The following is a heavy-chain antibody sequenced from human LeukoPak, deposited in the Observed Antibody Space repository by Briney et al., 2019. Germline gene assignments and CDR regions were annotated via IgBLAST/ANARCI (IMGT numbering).Heavy chain of an antibody. CDR1: GLTFSDYS. Sequence: GGSLRLSCAASGLTFSDYSMTWVRQAPGKGLFWVSGISAGGGSTYYADSVKGRFTISRDNSRNTLYLQMNSLRVEDTAVYYCAKGAAGPEYWGQGTLVTVSS. CDR2: ISAGGGST. J-gene: IGHJ4*02. V-gene: IGHV3-23*01. D-gene: IGHD6-13*01. CDR3: AKGAAGPEY.